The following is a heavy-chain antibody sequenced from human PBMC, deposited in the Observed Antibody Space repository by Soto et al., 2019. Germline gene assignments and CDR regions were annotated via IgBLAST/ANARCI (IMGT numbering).Heavy chain of an antibody. CDR1: GLTVSSYW. J-gene: IGHJ4*02. V-gene: IGHV3-74*01. Sequence: PGGSLRLSCAASGLTVSSYWMHWVRQDPGKGLVWVSRINSDGSSTACADSVKGRFTISRDNAKNTLYLQMNSLRAEDTAVYYCVRSGYCTGGNCYSSYFDYWGRGTLVTVSS. D-gene: IGHD2-15*01. CDR3: VRSGYCTGGNCYSSYFDY. CDR2: INSDGSST.